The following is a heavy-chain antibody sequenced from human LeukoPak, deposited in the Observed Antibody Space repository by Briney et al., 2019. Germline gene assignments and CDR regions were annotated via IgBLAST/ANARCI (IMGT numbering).Heavy chain of an antibody. CDR1: GFTFSSYS. Sequence: PGGSLRLSXAASGFTFSSYSMNWVRQAPGKGLEWVSSISSSSSYIYYADSVKGRFTISRDNAKNSLYLQMNSLRAEDTAVYYCARDRSDYDSSGYYDYWGQGTLVTVSS. CDR3: ARDRSDYDSSGYYDY. J-gene: IGHJ4*02. D-gene: IGHD3-22*01. CDR2: ISSSSSYI. V-gene: IGHV3-21*01.